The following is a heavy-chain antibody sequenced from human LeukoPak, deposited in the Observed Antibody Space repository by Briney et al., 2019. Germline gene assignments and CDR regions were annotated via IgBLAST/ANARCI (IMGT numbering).Heavy chain of an antibody. V-gene: IGHV4-38-2*02. D-gene: IGHD3-16*02. J-gene: IGHJ4*02. Sequence: SETLSLTCTVSGYSISSGYYWGWIRQPPGKGLEWIGSIYHSGSTYYNPSLKSRVTISVDTSKNQFSLKLSSVTAADTAVYYCARSRGGVIVYWGQGTLVTVSS. CDR1: GYSISSGYY. CDR2: IYHSGST. CDR3: ARSRGGVIVY.